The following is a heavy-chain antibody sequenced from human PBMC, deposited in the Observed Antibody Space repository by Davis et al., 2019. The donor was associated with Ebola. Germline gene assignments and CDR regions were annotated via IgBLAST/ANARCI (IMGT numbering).Heavy chain of an antibody. J-gene: IGHJ4*02. CDR2: INHGGST. V-gene: IGHV4-34*01. CDR1: GASFSGHY. D-gene: IGHD1-26*01. Sequence: PSETLSLTCAVYGASFSGHYCSWIRQPPGKGLEWIGEINHGGSTNYNPSLKSRVTISVDTSKNQFSLKLSSVTAADTAVYYCEGALGSIAGATWAHLDYWGQGTLVTVSS. CDR3: EGALGSIAGATWAHLDY.